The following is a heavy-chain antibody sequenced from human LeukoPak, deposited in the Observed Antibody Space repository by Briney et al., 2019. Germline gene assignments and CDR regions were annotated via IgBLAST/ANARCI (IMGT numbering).Heavy chain of an antibody. J-gene: IGHJ4*02. Sequence: PGGSLRLSCAASGFTFNCAMSWVRQAPGKGLEWVSSISGSGGSTYYADSVKGRFTLSRDNSKNMLYLQMNSLRAENTAVYYCAKGQSGTYPRVHFDYWGQGTLVTVSS. D-gene: IGHD1-26*01. CDR3: AKGQSGTYPRVHFDY. V-gene: IGHV3-23*01. CDR2: ISGSGGST. CDR1: GFTFNCA.